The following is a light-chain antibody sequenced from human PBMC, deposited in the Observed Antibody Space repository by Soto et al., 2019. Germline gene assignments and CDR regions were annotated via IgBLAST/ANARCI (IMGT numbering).Light chain of an antibody. J-gene: IGKJ1*01. Sequence: EVVMTQSPVTLSVSPGERATLSCRASQSITTNLAWYQQKPGQAPRLLIYGASTRATGVPARFSGSGSGTQFTLTISSLQSEDFALYYCQQYNDWHPKRTFGQGTRV. CDR3: QQYNDWHPKRT. CDR2: GAS. CDR1: QSITTN. V-gene: IGKV3-15*01.